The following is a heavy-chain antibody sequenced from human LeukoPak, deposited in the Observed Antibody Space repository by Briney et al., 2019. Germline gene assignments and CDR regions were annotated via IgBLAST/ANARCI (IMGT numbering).Heavy chain of an antibody. CDR2: IYYSGST. CDR1: GGSISSSSYY. CDR3: AGEGYCTNGVCYRPNWFDP. D-gene: IGHD2-8*01. V-gene: IGHV4-39*07. J-gene: IGHJ5*02. Sequence: SETLSLTCTVSGGSISSSSYYWGWIRQPPGKGLEWIGSIYYSGSTYYNPSLKSRVTISVDTSKNQFSLKLSSVTAADTAVYYCAGEGYCTNGVCYRPNWFDPWGQGTLVTVSS.